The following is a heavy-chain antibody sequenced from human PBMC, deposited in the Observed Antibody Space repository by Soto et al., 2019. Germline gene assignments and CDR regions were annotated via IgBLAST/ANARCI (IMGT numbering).Heavy chain of an antibody. CDR1: GGTFSSYT. Sequence: QVQLVQSGAEVKKPGSSVKVSCKASGGTFSSYTISWVRQAPGQGLEWMGRIIPILGIANYAQKFQGRVTITADKSTSTAYREVSSLRSEDTAVYYCARGGNWNYFDYWGQGTLVTVSS. J-gene: IGHJ4*02. D-gene: IGHD1-1*01. CDR2: IIPILGIA. CDR3: ARGGNWNYFDY. V-gene: IGHV1-69*02.